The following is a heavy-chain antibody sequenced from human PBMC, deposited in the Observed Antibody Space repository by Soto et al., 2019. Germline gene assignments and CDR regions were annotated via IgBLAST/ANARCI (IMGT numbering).Heavy chain of an antibody. V-gene: IGHV3-66*02. J-gene: IGHJ4*02. Sequence: GGSLRLSCAASGFTVSSNYMSWVRQAPGKGLEWVSVIYSGGSTYYADSVKGRFTISRDNSKNTLYLQMNSLRAEDTAVYYCARAYCSSTSCYAAGWRFDYWGQGTLVTVSS. CDR2: IYSGGST. D-gene: IGHD2-2*01. CDR1: GFTVSSNY. CDR3: ARAYCSSTSCYAAGWRFDY.